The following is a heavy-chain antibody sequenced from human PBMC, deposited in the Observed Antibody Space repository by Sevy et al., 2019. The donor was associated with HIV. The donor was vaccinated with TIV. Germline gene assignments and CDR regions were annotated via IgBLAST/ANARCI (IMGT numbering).Heavy chain of an antibody. CDR1: GFTFSSYS. D-gene: IGHD2-15*01. J-gene: IGHJ6*02. Sequence: GGSLRLSCAASGFTFSSYSINWVRQAPGKGLEWVSYISGSDTTIYYADSVKGRFTISRDNAKNSLYLQMNSLRVEDTAVYYCARGVAALPGYCYGMDVWGQGTTVTVSS. CDR3: ARGVAALPGYCYGMDV. V-gene: IGHV3-48*01. CDR2: ISGSDTTI.